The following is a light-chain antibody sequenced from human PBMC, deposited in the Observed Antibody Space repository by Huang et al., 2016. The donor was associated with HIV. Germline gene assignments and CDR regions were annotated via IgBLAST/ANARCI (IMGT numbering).Light chain of an antibody. CDR3: QQSYGTLWT. Sequence: DIQVTQSPSSLPASVGDRVTITCRSSQSISIYLNWYQQKPGKAPTLLIYAASSLQSGVPSRFSGSGSGTDFTLTISSLQPEDYATYYCQQSYGTLWTFGQGTKVEIK. J-gene: IGKJ1*01. CDR1: QSISIY. CDR2: AAS. V-gene: IGKV1-39*01.